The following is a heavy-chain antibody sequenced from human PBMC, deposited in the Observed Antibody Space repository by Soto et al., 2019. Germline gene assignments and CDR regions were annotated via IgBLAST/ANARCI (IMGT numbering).Heavy chain of an antibody. V-gene: IGHV3-74*01. CDR1: GFTFDTYW. CDR2: IKSDGTIR. CDR3: ARLSGDHSAFFFYGLDA. Sequence: GGSLRLSCAASGFTFDTYWMNWVRQAPGKGLVWHSGIKSDGTIRSYADSVKGRFTISRDNARNTLSLQMSGLRAEDTGLYYCARLSGDHSAFFFYGLDAWGQGTMVTVSS. J-gene: IGHJ6*02. D-gene: IGHD2-21*01.